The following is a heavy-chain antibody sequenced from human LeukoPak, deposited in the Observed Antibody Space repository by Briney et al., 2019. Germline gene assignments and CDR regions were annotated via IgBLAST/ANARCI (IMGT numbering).Heavy chain of an antibody. Sequence: PGGSLRLSCAASGFTFSSYEMNWVRQAPGKGLEWVSYISSSGSTIYYADSVKGRFTISRDNAKNSLYLQMNSLRAEDTAVYYCARGGYSYGPSHFDYWGQGTLVTVSS. D-gene: IGHD5-18*01. J-gene: IGHJ4*02. V-gene: IGHV3-48*03. CDR3: ARGGYSYGPSHFDY. CDR2: ISSSGSTI. CDR1: GFTFSSYE.